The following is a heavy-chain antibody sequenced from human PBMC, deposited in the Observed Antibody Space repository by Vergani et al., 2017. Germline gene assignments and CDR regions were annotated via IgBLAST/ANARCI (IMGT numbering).Heavy chain of an antibody. CDR3: ARGKQYYGSGSYYNRHYYYMDV. Sequence: QVQLQESGPGLVKPSQTLSLTCTVSGGSISSGSYYWSWIRQPAGKGLEWIGRIYTSGSTNDNPSLKSRVTISVDTSKNQFSLKLSSVTAADTAVYYCARGKQYYGSGSYYNRHYYYMDVWGKGTTVTVSS. CDR2: IYTSGST. J-gene: IGHJ6*03. V-gene: IGHV4-61*02. D-gene: IGHD3-10*01. CDR1: GGSISSGSYY.